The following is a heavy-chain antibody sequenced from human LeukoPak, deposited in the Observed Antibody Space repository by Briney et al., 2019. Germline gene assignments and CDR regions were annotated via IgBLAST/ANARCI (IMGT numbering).Heavy chain of an antibody. J-gene: IGHJ5*02. Sequence: PSETLSLTCTVSGGSISSYYWSWIRQPAGKGLEWIGRIYTSGRTNYNPSLKSRVTISVDTSKNQFSLKLSSVTAADTAVYYGARDGYSSSWYDKGNWFDPWGQGTLVTVSS. CDR3: ARDGYSSSWYDKGNWFDP. V-gene: IGHV4-4*07. CDR2: IYTSGRT. CDR1: GGSISSYY. D-gene: IGHD6-13*01.